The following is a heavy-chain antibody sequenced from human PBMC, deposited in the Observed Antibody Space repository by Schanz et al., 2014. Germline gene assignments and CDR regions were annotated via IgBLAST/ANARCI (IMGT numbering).Heavy chain of an antibody. J-gene: IGHJ6*03. V-gene: IGHV3-23*04. Sequence: VQLVDSGGGLVKPGGSLRLSCAASGFTFSAYAMTWVRQIPGKGLEWVSAISASGGTTYYADSVKGRFTISRDNSKNTLYLQMNSLRADDTAVYYCAKGPYYYYYMDVGGNGTTVTVSS. CDR1: GFTFSAYA. CDR3: AKGPYYYYYMDV. CDR2: ISASGGTT.